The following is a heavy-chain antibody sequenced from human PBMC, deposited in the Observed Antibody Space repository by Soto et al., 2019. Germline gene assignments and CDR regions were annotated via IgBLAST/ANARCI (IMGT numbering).Heavy chain of an antibody. J-gene: IGHJ6*02. D-gene: IGHD3-3*01. V-gene: IGHV3-9*01. CDR1: GFTFDDYA. CDR2: ISWNSGSI. Sequence: GGSLRLSCAASGFTFDDYAMHWVRQAPGKGLEWVSGISWNSGSIGYADSVKGRFTISRDNAKNSLYLQMNSLRAEDTALYYCAKDLADFWSGYYYPKHRMDVWGQGTTVTVSS. CDR3: AKDLADFWSGYYYPKHRMDV.